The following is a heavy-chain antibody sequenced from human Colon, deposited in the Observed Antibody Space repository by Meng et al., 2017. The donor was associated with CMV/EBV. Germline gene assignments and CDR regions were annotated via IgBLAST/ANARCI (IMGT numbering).Heavy chain of an antibody. Sequence: QVQLVRLGGGLVGPGGSLRLSCAASGFIFSDYYMTWIREAPGKGLEWVSYISPTGSDTNYADSVRGRFTISRDNAKNSLFLQMSSLTAEDTAVYYCVKGHTMINPWGQGTLVTVSS. D-gene: IGHD3-16*01. J-gene: IGHJ5*02. CDR2: ISPTGSDT. V-gene: IGHV3-11*05. CDR3: VKGHTMINP. CDR1: GFIFSDYY.